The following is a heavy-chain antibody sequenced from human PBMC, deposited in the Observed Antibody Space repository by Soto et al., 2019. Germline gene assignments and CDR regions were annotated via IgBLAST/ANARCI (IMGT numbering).Heavy chain of an antibody. Sequence: GGSLRLSCAASGFTFSSYGMHWVRQAPGKGLEWVAVIWYDGSNKYYADSVKGRFTISRDNSKNTLYLQMNSLRAEDTAVYYCAKDVYYGPFDYWGQGTLVTVSS. V-gene: IGHV3-30*02. CDR3: AKDVYYGPFDY. D-gene: IGHD3-10*01. J-gene: IGHJ4*02. CDR1: GFTFSSYG. CDR2: IWYDGSNK.